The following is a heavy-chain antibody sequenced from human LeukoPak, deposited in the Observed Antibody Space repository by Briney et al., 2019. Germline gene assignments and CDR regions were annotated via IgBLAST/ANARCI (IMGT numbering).Heavy chain of an antibody. Sequence: SQTLSLTCTVSGGSISTYYWNWIRQPPGKGLEWIGYIYYSGATNYNPSLKSRVTISVDTSKNQFSLKLSAVTAADTAVYYCARGVYIAAAQYGFWGQGTLVTVSS. J-gene: IGHJ4*02. CDR1: GGSISTYY. V-gene: IGHV4-59*01. CDR2: IYYSGAT. D-gene: IGHD6-13*01. CDR3: ARGVYIAAAQYGF.